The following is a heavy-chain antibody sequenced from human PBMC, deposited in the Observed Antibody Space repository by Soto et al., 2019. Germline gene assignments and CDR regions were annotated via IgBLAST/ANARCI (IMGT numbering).Heavy chain of an antibody. CDR3: EAYVLGVGH. V-gene: IGHV1-58*01. Sequence: SVKVSCKASGSTFTKSAVQWVRQARGQRLEWIGWIVVGNGNTYYAQKFQDRVTLTRDMSTSTAYMEVSSLTSEDAAVYYCEAYVLGVGHWGQGTLVTVSS. CDR2: IVVGNGNT. D-gene: IGHD3-10*01. J-gene: IGHJ4*02. CDR1: GSTFTKSA.